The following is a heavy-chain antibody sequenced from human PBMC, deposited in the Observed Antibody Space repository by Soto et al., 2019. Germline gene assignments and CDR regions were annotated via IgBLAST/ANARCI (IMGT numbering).Heavy chain of an antibody. CDR3: ARVASRVVMPAYYYYYGMDV. CDR2: IYPGGSDT. Sequence: GESLKISCKGSGYSFTSYWIGWVRQMPGKGLEWMGIIYPGGSDTRYSPSFQGQVTISADKSISTAYLQWSSLKASDTAMYYCARVASRVVMPAYYYYYGMDVWGQGTTVTVSS. J-gene: IGHJ6*02. V-gene: IGHV5-51*01. CDR1: GYSFTSYW. D-gene: IGHD3-3*01.